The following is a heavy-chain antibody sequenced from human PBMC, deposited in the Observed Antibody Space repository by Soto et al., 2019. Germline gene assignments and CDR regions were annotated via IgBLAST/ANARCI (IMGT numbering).Heavy chain of an antibody. D-gene: IGHD5-18*01. CDR3: ARVGYSYGENGDNWFDP. J-gene: IGHJ5*02. CDR1: GGTFSSYA. V-gene: IGHV1-69*12. Sequence: QVQLVQSGAEVKKPGSSVKVSCKASGGTFSSYAISWVRQAPGQGLEWMGGIIPIFGTANYAQKFQGRVTITAYESTSTAYMELSSLRSEDTAVYYCARVGYSYGENGDNWFDPWGQGTLVTVSS. CDR2: IIPIFGTA.